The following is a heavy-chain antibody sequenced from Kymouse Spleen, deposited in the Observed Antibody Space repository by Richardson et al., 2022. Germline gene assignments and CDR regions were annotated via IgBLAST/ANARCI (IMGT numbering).Heavy chain of an antibody. J-gene: IGHJ4*02. CDR3: ARYYYDSSGYFDY. CDR1: GGSISSYY. CDR2: IYYSGST. Sequence: QVQLQESGPGLVKPSETLSLTCTVSGGSISSYYWSWIRQPPGKGLEWIGYIYYSGSTNYNPSLKSRVTISVDTSKNQFSLKLSSVTAADTAVYYCARYYYDSSGYFDYWGQGTLVTVSS. D-gene: IGHD3-22*01. V-gene: IGHV4-59*01.